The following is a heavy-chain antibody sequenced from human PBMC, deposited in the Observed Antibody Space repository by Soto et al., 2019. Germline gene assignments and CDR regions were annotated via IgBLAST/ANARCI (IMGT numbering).Heavy chain of an antibody. D-gene: IGHD3-10*01. Sequence: PGGSLRLSCAGSGFTLSDHYIDWVRQAPGKGLEWVAVISYDGSNKYYADSVKGRFTISRDNSKNTLYLQMNSLRAEDTAVYYCAKGGFGLLWSTDAFDIWGQGTMVTVSS. CDR2: ISYDGSNK. CDR3: AKGGFGLLWSTDAFDI. CDR1: GFTLSDHY. V-gene: IGHV3-30*18. J-gene: IGHJ3*02.